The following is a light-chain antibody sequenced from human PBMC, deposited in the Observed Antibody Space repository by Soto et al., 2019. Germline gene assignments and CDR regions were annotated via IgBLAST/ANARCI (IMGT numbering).Light chain of an antibody. CDR1: QTISSW. CDR3: QQSNSAPLT. V-gene: IGKV1-5*03. J-gene: IGKJ4*01. CDR2: KAS. Sequence: DIQMTQSPSTLSGSVGDRVSIARRASQTISSWLAWYQQKPGKAPKLLIYKASTLKSGVPSRFSGSGSGTEFTLTISSLQPEDFGTYYCQQSNSAPLTFGGGTKGDIK.